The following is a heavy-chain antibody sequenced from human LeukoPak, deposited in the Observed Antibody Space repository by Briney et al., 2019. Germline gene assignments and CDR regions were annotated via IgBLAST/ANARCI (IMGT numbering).Heavy chain of an antibody. Sequence: GASVEVSCKASGYTFTGYYMHWVRQAPGQGVEWMGWINPNSGGTNYAQKFQGRVTMTRDTSISTAYMELSRLRSDDTAVYYCARDKSYGSWSYYKKLPYYYMDVWGKGTTVTVSS. J-gene: IGHJ6*03. V-gene: IGHV1-2*02. CDR3: ARDKSYGSWSYYKKLPYYYMDV. D-gene: IGHD3-10*01. CDR1: GYTFTGYY. CDR2: INPNSGGT.